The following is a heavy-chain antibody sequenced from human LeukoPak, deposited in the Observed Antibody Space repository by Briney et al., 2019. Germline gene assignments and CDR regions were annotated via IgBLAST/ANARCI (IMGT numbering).Heavy chain of an antibody. CDR3: ARDDGWGYSSGSTSAGY. CDR1: GGSISSYY. V-gene: IGHV4-4*07. D-gene: IGHD3-22*01. Sequence: SETLSLTCTVSGGSISSYYWSWIRQPAGKGLEWIRRIYTSGSTNYNPSLKSRVTMSVDTSKNQFSLKLSSVTAADTAVYYCARDDGWGYSSGSTSAGYWGQGTLVTVSS. J-gene: IGHJ4*02. CDR2: IYTSGST.